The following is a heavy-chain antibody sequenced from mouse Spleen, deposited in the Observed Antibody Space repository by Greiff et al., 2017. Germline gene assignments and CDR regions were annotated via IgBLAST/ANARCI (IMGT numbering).Heavy chain of an antibody. CDR1: GYTFTSYW. Sequence: QVQLQQPGAELVKPGASVKLSCKASGYTFTSYWMHWVKQRPGQGLEWIGMIHPNSGSTNYNEKFKSKATLTVDKSSSTAYMQLSSLTSEDSAVYYCASRGWDEEFAYWGQGTLVTVSA. CDR2: IHPNSGST. D-gene: IGHD4-1*01. J-gene: IGHJ3*01. V-gene: IGHV1-64*01. CDR3: ASRGWDEEFAY.